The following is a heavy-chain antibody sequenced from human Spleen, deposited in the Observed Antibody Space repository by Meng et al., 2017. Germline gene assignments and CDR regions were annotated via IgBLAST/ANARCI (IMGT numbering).Heavy chain of an antibody. CDR3: ARESSWGVTMVRGPTGDYYYYGMDV. J-gene: IGHJ6*02. CDR2: VYTSGST. D-gene: IGHD3-10*01. Sequence: SETLSLTCTVSGGSISSGNYYWSWIRQPAGKGLEWLGRVYTSGSTNYNPSLKSRVTISIDTSNSQFSLKLSSVTAADTAVYYCARESSWGVTMVRGPTGDYYYYGMDVWGQGTTVTVSS. CDR1: GGSISSGNYY. V-gene: IGHV4-61*02.